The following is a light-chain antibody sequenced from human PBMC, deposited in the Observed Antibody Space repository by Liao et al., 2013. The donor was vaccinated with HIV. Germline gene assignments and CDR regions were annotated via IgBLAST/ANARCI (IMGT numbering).Light chain of an antibody. V-gene: IGLV3-21*01. Sequence: YVLTQPPSVSAALGVTAKITCGGNNIGIKNVHWYQQKPGQAPVLVTYYDSDRPSGIPERFSGSKSGNTATLTIFRVETGDEADYYCQVWDSNSDHPYVFGTGTKVTVL. J-gene: IGLJ1*01. CDR2: YDS. CDR3: QVWDSNSDHPYV. CDR1: NIGIKN.